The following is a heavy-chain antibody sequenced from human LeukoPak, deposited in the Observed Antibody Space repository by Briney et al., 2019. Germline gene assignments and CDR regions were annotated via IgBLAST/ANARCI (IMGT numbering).Heavy chain of an antibody. D-gene: IGHD3-10*02. CDR3: AKELDTMFFDY. Sequence: GRSLRLSCAVSGFTSDDHAMHWVRQASGKGLEWVAGIMWRSGSTGYGDSVKGRFTISRDNGKNSVYLQMNSLTTDDTAFYFCAKELDTMFFDYWGQGALVTVSS. CDR1: GFTSDDHA. V-gene: IGHV3-9*02. J-gene: IGHJ4*02. CDR2: IMWRSGST.